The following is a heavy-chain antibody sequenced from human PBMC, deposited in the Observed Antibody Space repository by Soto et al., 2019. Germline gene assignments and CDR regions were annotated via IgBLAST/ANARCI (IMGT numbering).Heavy chain of an antibody. CDR2: ISYDGSNK. D-gene: IGHD6-13*01. J-gene: IGHJ6*02. Sequence: GGSLRLSCAASGFTFSSYGMHWVRQAPGKGLEWVAVISYDGSNKYYADSVKGRFTISRDNSKNTLYLQMNSLRAEDTAVYYCAKDRPGIAAAGKGMDVWGQGTTVTVSS. CDR1: GFTFSSYG. V-gene: IGHV3-30*18. CDR3: AKDRPGIAAAGKGMDV.